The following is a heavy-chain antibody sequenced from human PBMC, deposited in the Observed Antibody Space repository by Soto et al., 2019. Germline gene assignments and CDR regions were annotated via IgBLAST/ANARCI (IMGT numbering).Heavy chain of an antibody. CDR2: ISGSGAST. D-gene: IGHD3-16*01. CDR3: AKTPGVITVITSFDH. CDR1: GFTFNKYA. J-gene: IGHJ4*02. Sequence: GGSLSLSCVASGFTFNKYALAWVRQAPGKGLEWVSAISGSGASTYDADSVKGRFTISRDNSNNTLYLQMNSLRAEDTAVYYCAKTPGVITVITSFDHWGREPRSPSPQ. V-gene: IGHV3-23*01.